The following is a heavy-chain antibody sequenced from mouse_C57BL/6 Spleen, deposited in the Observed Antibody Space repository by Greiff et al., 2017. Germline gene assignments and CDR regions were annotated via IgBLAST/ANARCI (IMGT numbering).Heavy chain of an antibody. CDR1: GFTFSSYA. CDR2: ISDGGSYT. V-gene: IGHV5-4*01. D-gene: IGHD1-1*01. Sequence: EVQGVESGGGLVKPGGSLKLSCAASGFTFSSYAMSWVRQTPEKRLEWVATISDGGSYTYYPDNVKGRFTISRDNAKNNLYLQMSHLKSEDTAMYYCARDRTPSLLRYFDYWGQGTTLTVSS. CDR3: ARDRTPSLLRYFDY. J-gene: IGHJ2*01.